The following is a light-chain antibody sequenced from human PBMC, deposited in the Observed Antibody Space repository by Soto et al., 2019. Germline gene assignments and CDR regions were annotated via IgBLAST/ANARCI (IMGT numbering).Light chain of an antibody. CDR1: SSDVGGFKY. Sequence: QSVLTQPASVSGSPGQSITISCTGTSSDVGGFKYVSWYQQHPGKAPKLMIYEVTTRPSGVSNRFSGSKSGNTASLTISGLQAEDEADYYCSSYTSSTTLGVFGGGTKLTVL. CDR2: EVT. J-gene: IGLJ3*02. CDR3: SSYTSSTTLGV. V-gene: IGLV2-14*01.